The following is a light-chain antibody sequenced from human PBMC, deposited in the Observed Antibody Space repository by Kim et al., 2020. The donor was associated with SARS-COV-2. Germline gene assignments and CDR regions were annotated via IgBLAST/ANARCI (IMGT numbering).Light chain of an antibody. CDR3: QQRRTWPLT. CDR2: DAS. J-gene: IGKJ4*01. V-gene: IGKV3-11*01. CDR1: QSIGNW. Sequence: SLSPEERATLSCRASQSIGNWLAWYQQKSGQAPRLLIYDASNRATGIPAWFSGSWSGTDFTLTISSLEPEDFAVYYCQQRRTWPLTFGGGTKLEI.